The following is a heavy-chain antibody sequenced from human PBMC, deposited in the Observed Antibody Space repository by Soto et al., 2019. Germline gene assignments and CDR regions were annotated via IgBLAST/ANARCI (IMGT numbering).Heavy chain of an antibody. CDR3: ARGEGRSWYLWFDP. V-gene: IGHV1-69*01. Sequence: QVQLVQSGAEVKKPGSSVKVSCKASGGTFNSSAITWVRQAPGQGLEWMGGIIPLFGTTNYAQKFRGRITISADESTSTAYMELSSLRSEDTAMYYCARGEGRSWYLWFDPWGQGTLVTVSS. D-gene: IGHD6-13*01. CDR2: IIPLFGTT. J-gene: IGHJ5*02. CDR1: GGTFNSSA.